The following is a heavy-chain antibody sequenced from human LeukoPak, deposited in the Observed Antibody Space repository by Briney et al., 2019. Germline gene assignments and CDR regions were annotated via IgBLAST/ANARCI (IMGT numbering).Heavy chain of an antibody. CDR2: IYYTGST. V-gene: IGHV4-59*01. D-gene: IGHD3-10*01. CDR3: ARDKGQYGSGTRGFTWFDP. J-gene: IGHJ5*02. CDR1: GGSISNYY. Sequence: SETLSLTCTVSGGSISNYYWNWIRQPPGKGLEWIGYIYYTGSTNYNPSLESRVTMSVDTSKNQFSLKLSSVTAADTAVYYCARDKGQYGSGTRGFTWFDPWGQGTLVTVSS.